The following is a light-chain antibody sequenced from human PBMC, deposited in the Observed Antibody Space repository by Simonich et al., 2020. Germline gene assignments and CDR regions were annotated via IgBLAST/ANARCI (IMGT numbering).Light chain of an antibody. J-gene: IGLJ2*01. CDR2: EGS. CDR1: SGDVGGYNL. CDR3: CSYAGSSTVV. Sequence: QSALTQPASVSGAPGQSITIPCTGTSGDVGGYNLFSWYQQHPGKAPKLMIYEGSKRPSGVSNRFSGSKSGNTASLTISGLQAEDEADYYCCSYAGSSTVVFGGGTKLTVL. V-gene: IGLV2-23*01.